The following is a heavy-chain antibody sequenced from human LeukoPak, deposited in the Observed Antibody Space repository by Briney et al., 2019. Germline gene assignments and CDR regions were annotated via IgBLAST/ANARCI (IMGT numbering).Heavy chain of an antibody. V-gene: IGHV3-74*01. J-gene: IGHJ5*02. CDR3: ARGGWTSIWT. CDR1: GFSFSVFW. CDR2: IKTDGSIT. Sequence: PGGSLRLSCAASGFSFSVFWMHWVRQAPGKGPVWVSRIKTDGSITDYADSVKGRFTISRDNAKNTLYLQMNSLRAEDTAVYYCARGGWTSIWTWGQGTLVTVSS. D-gene: IGHD1-1*01.